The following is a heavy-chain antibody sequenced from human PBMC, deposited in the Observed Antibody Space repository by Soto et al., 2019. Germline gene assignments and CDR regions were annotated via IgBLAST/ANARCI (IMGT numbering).Heavy chain of an antibody. CDR2: INPILSMS. D-gene: IGHD3-10*01. V-gene: IGHV1-69*02. CDR3: ATSYGSGYRAFDS. Sequence: QVQLVQSGADVQRPGSSVRASCKASGDTFNFYTINWVRQAPGQGLQWMGRINPILSMSNYAPRFQGRVTMTADKSTSTAYMELSSLRSEDTAMYYCATSYGSGYRAFDSWGQGALVTVSS. CDR1: GDTFNFYT. J-gene: IGHJ4*02.